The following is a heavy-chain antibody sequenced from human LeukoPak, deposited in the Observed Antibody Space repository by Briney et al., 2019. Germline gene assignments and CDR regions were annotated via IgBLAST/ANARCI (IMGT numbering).Heavy chain of an antibody. V-gene: IGHV3-23*01. CDR1: GFSYISYA. CDR2: ISGSGVES. D-gene: IGHD3-22*01. J-gene: IGHJ1*01. CDR3: ANSGNYYDTSGHEH. Sequence: GGSLRLPCAASGFSYISYAMSWVRQPPGKGLEWVSGISGSGVESFYADSVKGRFTISRDNSRNTLYLQMNSLRVEDTAVYCCANSGNYYDTSGHEHWGQGTLVTVSS.